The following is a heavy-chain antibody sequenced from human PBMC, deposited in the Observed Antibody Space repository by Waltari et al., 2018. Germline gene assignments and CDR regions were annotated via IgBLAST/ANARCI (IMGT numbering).Heavy chain of an antibody. CDR3: ARGRGRWLQLNYFDY. V-gene: IGHV4-34*01. J-gene: IGHJ4*02. D-gene: IGHD5-12*01. CDR1: GGSFSGYY. CDR2: INHSGST. Sequence: QVQLQQWGAGLMKPSESLSLTCAVYGGSFSGYYWSWIRQPPGKGVEWIGEINHSGSTNYNPSLKSRVTISVDTSKNQFSLKLSSVTAADTAVYYCARGRGRWLQLNYFDYWGQGTLVTVSS.